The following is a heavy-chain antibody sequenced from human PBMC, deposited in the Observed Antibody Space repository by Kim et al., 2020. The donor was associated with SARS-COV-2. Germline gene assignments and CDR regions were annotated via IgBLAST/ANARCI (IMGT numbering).Heavy chain of an antibody. CDR1: GFTFSSYG. CDR2: ISYDGSNK. D-gene: IGHD4-17*01. V-gene: IGHV3-30*18. Sequence: GGSLRLSCADSGFTFSSYGMHWVRQAPGKGLEWVAVISYDGSNKYYADSVKGRFTISRDNSKNTLYLQMNSLRAEDTAVYYCAKDYGDFGGMDVWGQGTT. J-gene: IGHJ6*02. CDR3: AKDYGDFGGMDV.